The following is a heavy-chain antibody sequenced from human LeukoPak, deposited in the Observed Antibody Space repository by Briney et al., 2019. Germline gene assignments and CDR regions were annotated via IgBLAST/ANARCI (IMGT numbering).Heavy chain of an antibody. CDR3: ARGVGTFDY. CDR1: GFTFSSYE. J-gene: IGHJ4*02. CDR2: ISISGSTM. D-gene: IGHD3-10*01. V-gene: IGHV3-48*03. Sequence: GGSLRLSCAASGFTFSSYEMNWVRQTPGKGLEWVSYISISGSTMYYADSVKGRFTISRDNAKNSLELQMISLRAEDTAVYYCARGVGTFDYWGQGTLVTVSS.